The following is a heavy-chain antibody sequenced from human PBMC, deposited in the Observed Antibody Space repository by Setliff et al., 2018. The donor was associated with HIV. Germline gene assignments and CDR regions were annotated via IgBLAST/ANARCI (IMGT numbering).Heavy chain of an antibody. CDR2: IYHSGST. V-gene: IGHV4-4*02. Sequence: PSETLSLTCAVSGGSISSSNWWSWVRQPPGKGLEWIGEIYHSGSTDYNPSLKSRVTISADTSKNQFSLNLSSVTAAETAVYYCARVGYHGSGRYSFDYWGQGTLVTVSS. CDR1: GGSISSSNW. D-gene: IGHD3-10*01. CDR3: ARVGYHGSGRYSFDY. J-gene: IGHJ4*02.